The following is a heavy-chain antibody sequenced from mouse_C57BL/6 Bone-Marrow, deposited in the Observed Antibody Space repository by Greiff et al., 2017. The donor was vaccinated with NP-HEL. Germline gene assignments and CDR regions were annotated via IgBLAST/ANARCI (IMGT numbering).Heavy chain of an antibody. D-gene: IGHD2-4*01. V-gene: IGHV5-16*01. CDR1: GFTFSDYY. J-gene: IGHJ4*01. CDR2: IYYGGSST. CDR3: AREGGLRRRTYAMDY. Sequence: EVQVEESGGGLVQPGSSMKISCTASGFTFSDYYMAWVRQVPGKGLEWVGNIYYGGSSTYYLDSLKGRFIISRDNAKNMLYLQKRSLKSEDTATYYCAREGGLRRRTYAMDYWGQGTSVTVSS.